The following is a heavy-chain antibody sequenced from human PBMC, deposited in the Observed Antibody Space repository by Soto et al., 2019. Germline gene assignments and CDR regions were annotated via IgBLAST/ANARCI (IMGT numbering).Heavy chain of an antibody. D-gene: IGHD4-17*01. CDR3: AKDVSTVTRGIAFDI. CDR1: GLTLSDHY. J-gene: IGHJ3*02. CDR2: SRNKANGYTT. Sequence: GGSLRLSCAASGLTLSDHYIDWVRQAPGEGLEWVGRSRNKANGYTTEYAASARGRFTISRDESKNSLYLQMNSLKIEDTAVYYCAKDVSTVTRGIAFDIWGQGTLVTVSS. V-gene: IGHV3-72*01.